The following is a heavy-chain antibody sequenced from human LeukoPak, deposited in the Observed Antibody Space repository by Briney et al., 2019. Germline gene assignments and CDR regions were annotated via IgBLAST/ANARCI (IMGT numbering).Heavy chain of an antibody. Sequence: GGSLGLSCAASGFTFSSYGMHWVRQAPGKGLEWVAVIWYDGSNKYYADSVKGRFTISRDNSKNTLYLQMNSLRAEDTAVYYCARDNYDFWSGYKIDYWGQGTLVTVSS. D-gene: IGHD3-3*01. J-gene: IGHJ4*02. CDR1: GFTFSSYG. CDR3: ARDNYDFWSGYKIDY. V-gene: IGHV3-33*01. CDR2: IWYDGSNK.